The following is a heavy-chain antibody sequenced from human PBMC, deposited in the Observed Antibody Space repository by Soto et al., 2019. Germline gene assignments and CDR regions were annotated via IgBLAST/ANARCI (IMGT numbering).Heavy chain of an antibody. V-gene: IGHV1-69*06. CDR2: IIPIFGPT. CDR3: ARANGASTIAVAGSFDY. CDR1: GGTFSSYA. Sequence: QVQLVQSGAEVKNPGSSVRVSCKASGGTFSSYAISWVRQAPGQGLDWMGGIIPIFGPTKYAQKFQGRVTITEDNAASTAYMELTSLRSDDTAVYHCARANGASTIAVAGSFDYWGQGTLVIVSS. J-gene: IGHJ4*02. D-gene: IGHD6-19*01.